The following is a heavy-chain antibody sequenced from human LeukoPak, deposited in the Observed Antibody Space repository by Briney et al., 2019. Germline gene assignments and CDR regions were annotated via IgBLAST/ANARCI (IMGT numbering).Heavy chain of an antibody. Sequence: ASVQVSCKASGYTFTSHYMHWIRQAPGQGLQSMGVIHPNTGSTSLAQKFQGRVTVTRDTSTSTAYMELSGLRSEDTAVYYCARMDMDPAMVTNFFEYWGQGTLVTVSS. CDR2: IHPNTGST. J-gene: IGHJ4*02. V-gene: IGHV1-46*01. CDR3: ARMDMDPAMVTNFFEY. D-gene: IGHD5-18*01. CDR1: GYTFTSHY.